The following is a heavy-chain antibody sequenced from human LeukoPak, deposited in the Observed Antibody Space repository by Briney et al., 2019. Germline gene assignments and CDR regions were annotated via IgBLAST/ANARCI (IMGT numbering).Heavy chain of an antibody. CDR1: GYTFTGYY. CDR3: ATQRGSYLWGTDFDY. V-gene: IGHV1-2*02. D-gene: IGHD3-16*01. Sequence: ASVKVSCKASGYTFTGYYMHWVRQAPGQGLEWMGWINPNRGDTKFAREFQGRVTMTRDTSISTAYMGLSRLRSDDTAVYYCATQRGSYLWGTDFDYWGLGTLVTVSS. J-gene: IGHJ4*02. CDR2: INPNRGDT.